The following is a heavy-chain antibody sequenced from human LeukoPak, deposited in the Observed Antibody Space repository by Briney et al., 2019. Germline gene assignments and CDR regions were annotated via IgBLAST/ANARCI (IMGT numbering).Heavy chain of an antibody. J-gene: IGHJ3*02. CDR2: ISGSGGST. Sequence: PGGSLRLSCAASGFTFSSYAMSWVRQAPGKGLEWVSAISGSGGSTYYADSVKGRFTISRDNSKNTLYLQMNSLRAEDTAVYYCAKDLIDWLLDGETHLNAFDIWGQGTMVTVSS. D-gene: IGHD3-9*01. V-gene: IGHV3-23*01. CDR3: AKDLIDWLLDGETHLNAFDI. CDR1: GFTFSSYA.